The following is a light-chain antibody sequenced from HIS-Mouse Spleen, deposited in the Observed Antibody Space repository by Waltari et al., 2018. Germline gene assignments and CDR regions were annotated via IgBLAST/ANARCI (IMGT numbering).Light chain of an antibody. Sequence: SYELTQPPSVSVSPGQPARITCSGDALPKKYAYXYQQKSGQAPVLVIFEDSKRPSGIPEXFSGSSXXTXATLTIXGAQVEDEADYYCYSTDSSGNHRVFGGGTKLTVL. J-gene: IGLJ2*01. CDR2: EDS. V-gene: IGLV3-10*01. CDR1: ALPKKY. CDR3: YSTDSSGNHRV.